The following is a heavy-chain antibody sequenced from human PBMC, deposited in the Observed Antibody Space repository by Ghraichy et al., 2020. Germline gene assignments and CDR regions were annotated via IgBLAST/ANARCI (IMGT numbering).Heavy chain of an antibody. V-gene: IGHV3-66*01. CDR1: GLTVSSNY. J-gene: IGHJ4*02. Sequence: GGSLRLSCAASGLTVSSNYMTWVRQAPGKGPEWVSVLYGDGRAYYADSVKGRFTISRDNSKNTLYLQMNSLRAEDTAVYYCARAVLPGPKWYYLDYWGRGSLVTVSS. CDR2: LYGDGRA. CDR3: ARAVLPGPKWYYLDY. D-gene: IGHD2-8*01.